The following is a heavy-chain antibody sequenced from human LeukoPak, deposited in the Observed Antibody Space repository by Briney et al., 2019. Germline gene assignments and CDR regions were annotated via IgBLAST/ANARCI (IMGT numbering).Heavy chain of an antibody. D-gene: IGHD1-14*01. CDR3: ARRVHNRGLYDLGAFDI. CDR1: GGSISSSY. J-gene: IGHJ3*02. Sequence: SETLSLTCSVSGGSISSSYWSWIRQPPGRGLEWIGYSYSTGDSNYSPSLKSRVTISFATSKNQFSLRLRSVTATDTAVYYCARRVHNRGLYDLGAFDIWGQGTMVTVSS. CDR2: SYSTGDS. V-gene: IGHV4-59*08.